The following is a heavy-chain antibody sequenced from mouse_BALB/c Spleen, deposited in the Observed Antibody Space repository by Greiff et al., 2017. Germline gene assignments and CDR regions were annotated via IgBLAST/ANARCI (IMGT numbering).Heavy chain of an antibody. CDR1: GYTFRSYW. CDR2: ILPGSGST. J-gene: IGHJ3*01. Sequence: VQLQQSGAELMKPGASVKISCKATGYTFRSYWIEWVKQRPGHGLEWIGEILPGSGSTNYNEKFKGKATFTADTSSNTAYMQLSSLTSEDSAVYYCANYYGSRFAYWGQGTLVTVSA. V-gene: IGHV1-9*01. D-gene: IGHD1-1*01. CDR3: ANYYGSRFAY.